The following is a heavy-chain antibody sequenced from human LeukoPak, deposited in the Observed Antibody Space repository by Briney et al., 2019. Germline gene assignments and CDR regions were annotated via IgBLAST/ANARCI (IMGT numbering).Heavy chain of an antibody. V-gene: IGHV3-74*01. CDR2: IHSDGNSA. J-gene: IGHJ4*02. D-gene: IGHD4-11*01. CDR3: ARDHFDYRLDY. CDR1: GFTFSNYW. Sequence: PGGSLRLSCAASGFTFSNYWMHCVRQAPGKGLVWVSRIHSDGNSANYADSVKGRFTISRDNAKNTLYLQMNSLRAEDTAVYYCARDHFDYRLDYWGQGTLVTVSS.